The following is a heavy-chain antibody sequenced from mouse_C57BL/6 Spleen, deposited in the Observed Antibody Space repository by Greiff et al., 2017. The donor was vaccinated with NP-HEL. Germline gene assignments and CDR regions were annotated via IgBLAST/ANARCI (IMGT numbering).Heavy chain of an antibody. CDR3: ARGDWDYFDY. V-gene: IGHV14-3*01. CDR1: GFNIQNTY. Sequence: EVQLQQSVAELVRPGASVKLSCTASGFNIQNTYMHWVKQRPEQGLEWIGRIDPANGNTKYAPKFQGKATITADTSSNTAYLQLSSLTSEDTAIYYCARGDWDYFDYWGQGTTLTVSS. J-gene: IGHJ2*01. CDR2: IDPANGNT. D-gene: IGHD4-1*01.